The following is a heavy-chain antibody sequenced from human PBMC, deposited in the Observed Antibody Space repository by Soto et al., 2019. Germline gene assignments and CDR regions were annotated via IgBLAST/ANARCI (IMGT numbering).Heavy chain of an antibody. CDR2: INPSGGST. CDR1: GYTFTSYY. V-gene: IGHV1-46*01. J-gene: IGHJ4*02. Sequence: ASVKVSCKASGYTFTSYYMHWLRQAPGQGLEWMGIINPSGGSTSYAQKFQGRVTMTRDTSTSTVYMELSSLRSEDTAVYYCARQWGSASETTPFDYWGQGTLVTVSS. D-gene: IGHD3-10*01. CDR3: ARQWGSASETTPFDY.